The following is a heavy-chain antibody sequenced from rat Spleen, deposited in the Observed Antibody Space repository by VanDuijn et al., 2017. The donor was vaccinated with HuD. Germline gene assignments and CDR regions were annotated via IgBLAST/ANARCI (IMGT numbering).Heavy chain of an antibody. D-gene: IGHD1-9*01. CDR3: ARRHYGYTDYFDY. J-gene: IGHJ2*01. CDR1: GFTFSNYA. Sequence: EVHLVESGGGLVQPGRSLKLPCAASGFTFSNYAMAWVRQTPTKGLEWVASISTGGVNTYYRDSVKGRFTISRDNAKNTQYLQMNSLRSEDTATYYCARRHYGYTDYFDYWGQGVMVTVSS. V-gene: IGHV5S14*01. CDR2: ISTGGVNT.